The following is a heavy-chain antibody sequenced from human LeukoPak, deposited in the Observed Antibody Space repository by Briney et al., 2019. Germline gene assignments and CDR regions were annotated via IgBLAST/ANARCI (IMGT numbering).Heavy chain of an antibody. V-gene: IGHV4-59*01. Sequence: PSETLSLTCTVSGGSISSYYWSWIRQPPGKGLEWIGYISYSGSTNFNPSLKSRVTISVDTSKNQFSLKRSSVTAADTAVYYCAREGTAGTNLNWFDPWGQGTLVTVSS. CDR2: ISYSGST. J-gene: IGHJ5*02. CDR3: AREGTAGTNLNWFDP. D-gene: IGHD1-1*01. CDR1: GGSISSYY.